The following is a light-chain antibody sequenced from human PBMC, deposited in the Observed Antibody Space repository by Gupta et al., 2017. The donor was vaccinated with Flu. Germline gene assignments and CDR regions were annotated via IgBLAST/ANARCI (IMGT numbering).Light chain of an antibody. V-gene: IGLV3-9*01. Sequence: SSELTQPLSVSVALGQTARITCGGNNIGSKNVHWYQQKPGPAPVLVIYRDSNRPSGIPERFSGSNSGNTATLTISRAQAGDEADYYCQVWDSSTVVFGGGTKLTVL. CDR1: NIGSKN. J-gene: IGLJ2*01. CDR2: RDS. CDR3: QVWDSSTVV.